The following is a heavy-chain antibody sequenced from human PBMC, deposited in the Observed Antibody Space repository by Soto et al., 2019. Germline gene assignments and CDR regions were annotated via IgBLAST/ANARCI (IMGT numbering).Heavy chain of an antibody. V-gene: IGHV3-23*01. CDR1: GFTFSSYA. D-gene: IGHD4-17*01. J-gene: IGHJ4*02. CDR2: ISGSGGST. CDR3: AKGRNDYGELRGRNFDY. Sequence: GGSLRLSCAASGFTFSSYAMSWVRQAPGKGLEWVSAISGSGGSTYYADSVKGRFTISRDNSKNTLYLQMNSLRAEDTAVYYCAKGRNDYGELRGRNFDYWGRGTLVTVSS.